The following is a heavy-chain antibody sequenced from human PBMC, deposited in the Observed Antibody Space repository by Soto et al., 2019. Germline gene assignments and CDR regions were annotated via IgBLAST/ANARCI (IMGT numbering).Heavy chain of an antibody. V-gene: IGHV3-23*01. J-gene: IGHJ4*02. CDR3: AKTSGESYPESRVFDS. CDR2: ITYSGGDT. CDR1: GFIFGTFA. Sequence: GESLKISCAASGFIFGTFAMSWVRQAPGKGLEGVSVITYSGGDTLYADSVKGRFTISRDNSKNILYLQMTGLRDEDAAIYYCAKTSGESYPESRVFDSWGQGTRVTVSS. D-gene: IGHD1-26*01.